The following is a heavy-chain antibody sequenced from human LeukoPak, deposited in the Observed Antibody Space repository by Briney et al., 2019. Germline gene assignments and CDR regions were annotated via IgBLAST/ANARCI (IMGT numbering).Heavy chain of an antibody. CDR1: GGSFSGYY. D-gene: IGHD4-11*01. J-gene: IGHJ4*02. CDR3: ARGGPSSYVD. Sequence: SQTLSLTCAVYGGSFSGYYWSWISQPPGNGLEWIGEINHRGSTNYNPSLKSRVTISVDTSKNQFSLKLSSGTAADTAVYYCARGGPSSYVDWGQGTLVTVSS. V-gene: IGHV4-34*01. CDR2: INHRGST.